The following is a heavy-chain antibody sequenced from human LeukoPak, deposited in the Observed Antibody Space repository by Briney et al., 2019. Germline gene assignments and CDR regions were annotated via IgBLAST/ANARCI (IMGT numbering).Heavy chain of an antibody. CDR2: IITSGSNT. Sequence: PGGSLRLSCAASGFIFSHYDLTWVRQAQGKGLEWVSGIITSGSNTYYADSVKGRFTISRDNSKNTLYLQMDSLRAEDTALYYCAKTLRRSFDTWGQGTMVTVSS. V-gene: IGHV3-23*05. J-gene: IGHJ3*02. CDR1: GFIFSHYD. CDR3: AKTLRRSFDT.